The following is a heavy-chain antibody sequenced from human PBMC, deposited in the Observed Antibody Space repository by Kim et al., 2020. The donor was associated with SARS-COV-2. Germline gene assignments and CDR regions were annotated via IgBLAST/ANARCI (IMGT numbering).Heavy chain of an antibody. CDR3: ARGRFISGVYYPVDS. CDR2: IYSGGTT. D-gene: IGHD3-22*01. V-gene: IGHV3-53*01. J-gene: IGHJ4*02. Sequence: GGSLRLSCAASGFTVSTNYMSWVRQAPGRCLEWVSVIYSGGTTFYGGSVKGRFTISRDNSKNTVSLQMNDLRAEDTAVYYCARGRFISGVYYPVDSWGQGTQVTVS. CDR1: GFTVSTNY.